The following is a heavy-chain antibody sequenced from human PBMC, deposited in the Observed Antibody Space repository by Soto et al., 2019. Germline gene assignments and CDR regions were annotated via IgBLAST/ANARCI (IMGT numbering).Heavy chain of an antibody. CDR1: GYSFTRYW. CDR2: IYPGDSGT. D-gene: IGHD1-1*01. J-gene: IGHJ6*02. Sequence: PGESLKISCKASGYSFTRYWIGWVRQMPGKGLEWMGIIYPGDSGTRYSPSFQGQVTISADKSINTAYLQWSSLEASDTAMYYCARRTGTTRDGSYGMDVWGQGTTVTVSS. CDR3: ARRTGTTRDGSYGMDV. V-gene: IGHV5-51*01.